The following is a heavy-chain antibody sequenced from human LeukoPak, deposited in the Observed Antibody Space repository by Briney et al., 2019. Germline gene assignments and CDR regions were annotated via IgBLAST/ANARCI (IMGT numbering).Heavy chain of an antibody. V-gene: IGHV4-39*01. J-gene: IGHJ4*02. Sequence: SETLSLTCSVSGGAITGSSYYWGWIRQPPGKGLEWIGSLYYSGSTYYNPSLKSRVTTSADTSKNQFSLKLISVTAADRAVYYCARQYYDRTGYYYFDYWDQGTLVTVSS. CDR3: ARQYYDRTGYYYFDY. CDR1: GGAITGSSYY. CDR2: LYYSGST. D-gene: IGHD3-22*01.